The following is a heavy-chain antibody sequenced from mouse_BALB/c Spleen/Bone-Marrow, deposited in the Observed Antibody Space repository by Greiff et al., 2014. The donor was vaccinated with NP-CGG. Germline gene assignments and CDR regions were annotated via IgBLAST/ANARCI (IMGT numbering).Heavy chain of an antibody. V-gene: IGHV5-17*02. CDR3: TRSGTLGAMDY. D-gene: IGHD3-3*01. Sequence: EVQVVESGGGLVQPGGSRKLSCAASGFTFSSFGMHWVRQAPEKGLEWVAYISSGSSTIYYADTMKGRFTISRDNPKNTLFLQMTSLRSEDTAMYYCTRSGTLGAMDYWGQGTSATVSS. CDR1: GFTFSSFG. J-gene: IGHJ4*01. CDR2: ISSGSSTI.